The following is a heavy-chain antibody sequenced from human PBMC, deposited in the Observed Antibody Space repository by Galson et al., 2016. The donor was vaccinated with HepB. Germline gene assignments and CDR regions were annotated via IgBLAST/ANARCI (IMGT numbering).Heavy chain of an antibody. D-gene: IGHD5-18*01. CDR3: ARDHVETSSLNYAFDI. Sequence: SCKASGGALSSYMITWVRQAPGQGLEWIGGIIPMFGAPNYAQKFQGRVTITADESARIVYLEVSSLTSEDTAVYYCARDHVETSSLNYAFDIWGQGTEVTVS. J-gene: IGHJ3*02. CDR2: IIPMFGAP. V-gene: IGHV1-69*01. CDR1: GGALSSYM.